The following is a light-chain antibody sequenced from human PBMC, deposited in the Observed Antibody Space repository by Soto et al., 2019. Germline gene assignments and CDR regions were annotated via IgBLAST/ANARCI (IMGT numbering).Light chain of an antibody. CDR1: QSLLHGDGETY. Sequence: DIVMTQTPLSLSVTPGQSASISCKSSQSLLHGDGETYLSWYLQKPGQPPQLLIYELSNRFSGVPDRFSGSVSGTDFTLNLSRVEAEDVGVYYYIQCTYLPPTFGGGTKVEIK. J-gene: IGKJ4*01. CDR3: IQCTYLPPT. V-gene: IGKV2D-29*01. CDR2: ELS.